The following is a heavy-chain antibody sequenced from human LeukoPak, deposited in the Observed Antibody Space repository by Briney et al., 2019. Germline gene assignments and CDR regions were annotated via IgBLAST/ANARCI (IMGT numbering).Heavy chain of an antibody. D-gene: IGHD3-10*01. Sequence: PGGSLRLSCAASGFTFSSYWMHWVRKAPGKGLVWVSRINSDGSSTTYADSVKGRFTISRDNAKNTLYLQMNSLRSEGTAVYYCARDPYHYASENWGQGTLVTVSS. J-gene: IGHJ4*02. CDR1: GFTFSSYW. V-gene: IGHV3-74*01. CDR2: INSDGSST. CDR3: ARDPYHYASEN.